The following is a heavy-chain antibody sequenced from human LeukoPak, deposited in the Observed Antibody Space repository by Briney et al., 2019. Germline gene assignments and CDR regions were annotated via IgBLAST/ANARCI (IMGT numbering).Heavy chain of an antibody. D-gene: IGHD6-13*01. Sequence: ASVKVSCKASGYTFTSYGISWVRQAPGQGLEWMGWISAYNGNTNYAQKLQGRVTMTTDTSTSTAYMELRSLRSDDTAVYYCASGYTGAAAGTRGMDVWGQGTTVTVSS. CDR3: ASGYTGAAAGTRGMDV. CDR2: ISAYNGNT. V-gene: IGHV1-18*01. CDR1: GYTFTSYG. J-gene: IGHJ6*02.